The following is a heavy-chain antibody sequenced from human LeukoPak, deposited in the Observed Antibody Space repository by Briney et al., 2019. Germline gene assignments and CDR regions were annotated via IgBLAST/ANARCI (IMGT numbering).Heavy chain of an antibody. CDR2: INPRGGST. CDR1: GYSFTSYY. V-gene: IGHV1-46*01. CDR3: ARVGSAAATADS. D-gene: IGHD6-25*01. Sequence: ASVKVSCKASGYSFTSYYMHWMRQAPGQGPEWMGIINPRGGSTDYAQKFQGRITMTSDTSTSTIYMELNSLRSGDTAVYFCARVGSAAATADSWGQGTLVTVSS. J-gene: IGHJ4*02.